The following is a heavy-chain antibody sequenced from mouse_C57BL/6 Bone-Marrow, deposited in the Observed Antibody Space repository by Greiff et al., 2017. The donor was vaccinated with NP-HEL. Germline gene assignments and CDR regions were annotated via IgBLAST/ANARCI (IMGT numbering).Heavy chain of an antibody. Sequence: EVKLMESGGGLVKPGGSLKLSCAASGFTFSDYGMHWVRQAPEKGLEWVAYISSGSSTIYYADTVKGRFTISRDNAKNTLFLQMTSLRSEDTAMYYCARGLLQHVDVWGTGTTVTVSS. V-gene: IGHV5-17*01. CDR1: GFTFSDYG. CDR3: ARGLLQHVDV. D-gene: IGHD2-3*01. CDR2: ISSGSSTI. J-gene: IGHJ1*03.